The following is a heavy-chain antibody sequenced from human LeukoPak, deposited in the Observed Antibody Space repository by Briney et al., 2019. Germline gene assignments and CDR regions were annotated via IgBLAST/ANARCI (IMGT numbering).Heavy chain of an antibody. CDR3: AKGYESYSSRWYNRPDH. D-gene: IGHD6-13*01. V-gene: IGHV3-30*02. CDR1: GFTFSSYA. J-gene: IGHJ4*02. CDR2: IRYDGSNK. Sequence: GGSLRLSCAASGFTFSSYAMSWVRQAPGKGLEWVTFIRYDGSNKYYADSVKGRFTISRDNSKSTLYLQMNSLRAEDTAVYYCAKGYESYSSRWYNRPDHWGQETLVTVSS.